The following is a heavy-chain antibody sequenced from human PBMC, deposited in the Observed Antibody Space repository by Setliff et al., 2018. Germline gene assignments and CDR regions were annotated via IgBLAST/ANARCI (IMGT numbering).Heavy chain of an antibody. J-gene: IGHJ1*01. CDR1: GYTFSDYG. Sequence: SVKVSCKASGYTFSDYGITWVRQAPGQGLEWMGWISIYTGNAYYAHKLQGRVTLTTDTSTGTAYMELRSLRSDDTAVYYCSRLVRYCTVTSCQRASGGEHWGQGTLVTVSS. CDR2: ISIYTGNA. D-gene: IGHD2-8*02. V-gene: IGHV1-18*01. CDR3: SRLVRYCTVTSCQRASGGEH.